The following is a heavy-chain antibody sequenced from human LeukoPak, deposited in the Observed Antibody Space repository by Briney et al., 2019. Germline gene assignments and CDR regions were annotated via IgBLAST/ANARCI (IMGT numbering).Heavy chain of an antibody. D-gene: IGHD6-19*01. CDR1: GGSISSYY. CDR2: IYYSGST. J-gene: IGHJ6*03. Sequence: PSETLSLTCTVSGGSISSYYWSWIRQPPGKGLEWIGYIYYSGSTNYNPSLKSRVTISVDTSKNQFSLKLSSVTAADTAVYYCARHAREWLVLYYYYYMDVWGKGTTVTVSS. CDR3: ARHAREWLVLYYYYYMDV. V-gene: IGHV4-59*08.